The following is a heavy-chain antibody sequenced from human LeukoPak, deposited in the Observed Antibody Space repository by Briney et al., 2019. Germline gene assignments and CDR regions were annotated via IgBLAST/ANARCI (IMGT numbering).Heavy chain of an antibody. CDR1: SFSISSGHY. V-gene: IGHV4-38-2*02. J-gene: IGHJ4*02. Sequence: PSETLSLTCSVSSFSISSGHYWGWIRQPPGKGLEWIGSIYHSGPTYYNPSLKSRVTISVDTSKNHFSLTLTSVTAADTAVYYRARDVDRFDYWGQGTLVTVSS. CDR2: IYHSGPT. D-gene: IGHD2-21*01. CDR3: ARDVDRFDY.